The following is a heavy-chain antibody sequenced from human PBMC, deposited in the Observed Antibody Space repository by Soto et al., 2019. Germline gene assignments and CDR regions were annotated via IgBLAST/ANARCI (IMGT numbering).Heavy chain of an antibody. V-gene: IGHV1-18*01. D-gene: IGHD5-18*01. J-gene: IGHJ6*02. CDR2: INADYGNT. CDR3: ARCIQGDYYYGMDV. CDR1: GYTFYSHS. Sequence: QAKLVQSGAEVKKPGASVKVSCKASGYTFYSHSISWVRQAPGQGLEWMGRINADYGNTKYAQKFRGRVTMTTDTSTTTVYMELTNLRSDDTAVYYCARCIQGDYYYGMDVWGQGTTVTVSS.